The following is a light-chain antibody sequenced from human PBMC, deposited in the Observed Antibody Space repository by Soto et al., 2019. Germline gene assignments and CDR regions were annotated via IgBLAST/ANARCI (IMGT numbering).Light chain of an antibody. CDR1: SSR. J-gene: IGLJ3*02. CDR3: CSSAGEFTWV. CDR2: DVN. V-gene: IGLV2-11*01. Sequence: QSALTQPRSVSGSPGQSVTISCTGTSSRVSWFQQHPGKAPKLMIYDVNKRPSGVPDRFSGSKSGNTASLTISGLQADDEADYYCCSSAGEFTWVFGGGTKLTVL.